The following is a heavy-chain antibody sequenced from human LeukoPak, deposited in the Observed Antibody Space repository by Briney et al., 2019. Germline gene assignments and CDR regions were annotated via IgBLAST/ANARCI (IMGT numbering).Heavy chain of an antibody. CDR2: MNPNSGNT. J-gene: IGHJ4*02. CDR3: ARGYKPGYSRGWSIFDF. CDR1: GYTFTSYD. V-gene: IGHV1-8*01. D-gene: IGHD6-19*01. Sequence: ASVKVSCKASGYTFTSYDINWVRQATGQWLEWMGWMNPNSGNTGYAQKFQGRVTMTRNTSISTAYMELSSLRSEDTAVYYCARGYKPGYSRGWSIFDFWGQGALVTVSS.